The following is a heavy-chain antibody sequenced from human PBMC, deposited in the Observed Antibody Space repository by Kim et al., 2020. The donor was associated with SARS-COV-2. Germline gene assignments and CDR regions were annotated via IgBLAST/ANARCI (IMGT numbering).Heavy chain of an antibody. J-gene: IGHJ1*01. D-gene: IGHD1-26*01. V-gene: IGHV4-34*01. CDR3: ARSQKGIANGYSRAIQH. CDR1: GGSFSGYY. CDR2: INHSGST. Sequence: SETLSLTCAVYGGSFSGYYWSWIRQPPGKGLEWIGEINHSGSTNYNPSLKSRVTISVDTSKNQFSLKLSSVTAADTAVYYCARSQKGIANGYSRAIQHWGQGTLVTVSS.